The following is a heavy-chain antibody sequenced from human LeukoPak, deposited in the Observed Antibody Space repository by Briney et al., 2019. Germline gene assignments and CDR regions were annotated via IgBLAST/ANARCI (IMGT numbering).Heavy chain of an antibody. CDR3: ATRGSESNFDY. Sequence: GASVKVSCKASGGTFSSYAISWVRQAPGQGLGWMGGIIPIFGTANYAQKFQGRVTITADESTSTAYMVLSSLRSEDTAVYYCATRGSESNFDYWGQGTLVTVSS. D-gene: IGHD1-26*01. CDR2: IIPIFGTA. J-gene: IGHJ4*02. V-gene: IGHV1-69*13. CDR1: GGTFSSYA.